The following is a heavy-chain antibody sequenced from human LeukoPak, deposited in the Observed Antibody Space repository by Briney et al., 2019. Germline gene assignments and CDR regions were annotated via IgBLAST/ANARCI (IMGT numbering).Heavy chain of an antibody. Sequence: GGSLRLSCAASGFTFSDYYMSWIRQAPGKEPEWVSYISSSGSTIYYADSVKGRFTISRDNAKNSLYLQMNSLRAEDTAVYYCAGVVTAAPIDYWGQGTLVTVSS. J-gene: IGHJ4*02. CDR3: AGVVTAAPIDY. D-gene: IGHD2-21*02. CDR2: ISSSGSTI. CDR1: GFTFSDYY. V-gene: IGHV3-11*01.